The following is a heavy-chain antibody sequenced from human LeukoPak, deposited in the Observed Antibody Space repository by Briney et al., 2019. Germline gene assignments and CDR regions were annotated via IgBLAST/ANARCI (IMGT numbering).Heavy chain of an antibody. CDR1: GFTFSSYE. V-gene: IGHV3-9*01. J-gene: IGHJ4*02. CDR2: ISWNSGSI. Sequence: SLRLSCAASGFTFSSYEMNWVRQAPGKGLEWVSGISWNSGSIGYADSVKGRFTISRDNAKNSLYLQMNSLRAEDTALYYCAKDSAAVAAYYFDYWGQGTLVTVSS. CDR3: AKDSAAVAAYYFDY. D-gene: IGHD6-19*01.